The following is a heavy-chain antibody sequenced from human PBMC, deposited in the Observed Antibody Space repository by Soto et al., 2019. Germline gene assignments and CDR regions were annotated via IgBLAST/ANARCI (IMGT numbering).Heavy chain of an antibody. CDR1: GDSISSYY. Sequence: SETLSLTCTVSGDSISSYYWSWIRQPPGKGLEWIGYIYYSGSTNYNPSLKSRVTISVDTSKNQFSLKLSSVTAADTAVYYCARLYGLDAFDIWGQGTMVTVSS. CDR2: IYYSGST. CDR3: ARLYGLDAFDI. V-gene: IGHV4-59*08. D-gene: IGHD3-16*02. J-gene: IGHJ3*02.